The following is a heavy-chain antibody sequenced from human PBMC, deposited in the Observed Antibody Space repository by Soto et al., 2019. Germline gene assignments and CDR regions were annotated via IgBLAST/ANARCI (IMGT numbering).Heavy chain of an antibody. V-gene: IGHV2-26*01. CDR3: ARTLEYSSSSYPIIGNYLYY. CDR2: IFSNDEK. CDR1: GFSLSNARMG. Sequence: QVTLKESGPVLVKPTETLTLTCTVSGFSLSNARMGVSWIRHPPGKALEWLAHIFSNDEKSYSTSLKSRLTISKDSSKSQVVLTMTNMDPVYTATYYCARTLEYSSSSYPIIGNYLYYWGQGTLVTVSS. J-gene: IGHJ4*02. D-gene: IGHD6-6*01.